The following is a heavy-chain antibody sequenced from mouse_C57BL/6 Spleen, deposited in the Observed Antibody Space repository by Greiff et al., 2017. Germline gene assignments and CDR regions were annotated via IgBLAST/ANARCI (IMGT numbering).Heavy chain of an antibody. CDR2: IDPSDSYT. Sequence: QVQLQQPGAELVMPGASVKLSCKASGYTFTSYWMHWVKQRPGQGLEWIGEIDPSDSYTNYNQKFKGKSTLTVDKSSSTAYMQLSSLTSEDSAVYYCARWNGSTFDYWGQGTTLTVSS. CDR3: ARWNGSTFDY. CDR1: GYTFTSYW. D-gene: IGHD1-1*01. V-gene: IGHV1-69*01. J-gene: IGHJ2*01.